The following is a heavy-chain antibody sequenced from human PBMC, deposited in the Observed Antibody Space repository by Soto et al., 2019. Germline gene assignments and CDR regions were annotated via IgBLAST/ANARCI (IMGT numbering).Heavy chain of an antibody. CDR1: GFTFSSYA. CDR3: ARYAGDTARLPNRHFDY. D-gene: IGHD5-18*01. CDR2: ISYDGSNK. V-gene: IGHV3-30-3*01. J-gene: IGHJ4*02. Sequence: QVQLVESGGGVVQPGRALRLSCAASGFTFSSYAMHWVRQAPGKGLEWVAVISYDGSNKYYADSVKGRFTISRDNSKNTLYLQMNSLRAEDTDVYYCARYAGDTARLPNRHFDYWGQGTLVTVSS.